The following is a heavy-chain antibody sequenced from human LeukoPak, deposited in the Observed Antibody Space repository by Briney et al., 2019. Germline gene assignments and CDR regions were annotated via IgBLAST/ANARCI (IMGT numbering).Heavy chain of an antibody. CDR3: ARDRGPDYGGNYEFDP. CDR1: GYSFSDYA. J-gene: IGHJ5*02. CDR2: INPSGGST. D-gene: IGHD4-23*01. Sequence: GASVNVSCKASGYSFSDYAVNWVRQAPGQGLEWMDIINPSGGSTNYAQKFQGRVTMTRDTSTSTVYMELSSLRSEDTAVYYCARDRGPDYGGNYEFDPWGQGTLVTVSS. V-gene: IGHV1-46*01.